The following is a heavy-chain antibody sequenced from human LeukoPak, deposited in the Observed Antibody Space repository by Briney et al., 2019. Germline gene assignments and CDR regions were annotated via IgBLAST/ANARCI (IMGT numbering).Heavy chain of an antibody. CDR3: ARDAGGAWPFDY. J-gene: IGHJ4*02. V-gene: IGHV3-23*01. Sequence: PGGSLRLSCAASGFTFNSYAMSWVRQAPGKGLAWVSTITHSGGGTFYADSVKGRFTISRDNSKNTLSLEMNSLRADDTATYYCARDAGGAWPFDYWGQGTRVIVSS. CDR2: ITHSGGGT. D-gene: IGHD4-17*01. CDR1: GFTFNSYA.